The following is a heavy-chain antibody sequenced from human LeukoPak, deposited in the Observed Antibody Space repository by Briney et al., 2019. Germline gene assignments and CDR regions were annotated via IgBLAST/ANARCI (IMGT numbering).Heavy chain of an antibody. J-gene: IGHJ4*02. V-gene: IGHV4-34*01. CDR1: SEPFIGYF. D-gene: IGHD3-10*01. Sequence: PSETLPLTCAVYSEPFIGYFWSWIRQPPGKGLEWIGEINHSEDTNYNPSLKSRVTISVDTSKNQFSLKLSSVTAADTAVYYCARRPRGEVRGAPTYFDYWGQGTLVTVSS. CDR2: INHSEDT. CDR3: ARRPRGEVRGAPTYFDY.